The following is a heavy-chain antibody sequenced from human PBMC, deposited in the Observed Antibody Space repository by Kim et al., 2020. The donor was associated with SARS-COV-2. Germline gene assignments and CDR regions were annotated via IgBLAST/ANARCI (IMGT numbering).Heavy chain of an antibody. Sequence: SETLSLTCTVSGGSISSGGYYWSWIRQHPGKGLEWIGYIYYSGSTYHNPSLKSRVTISVDTSKNQFSLKLSSVTAADTAVYYCAREGVDYYFDYWGQGTLVTVSS. CDR3: AREGVDYYFDY. J-gene: IGHJ4*02. CDR1: GGSISSGGYY. D-gene: IGHD5-12*01. CDR2: IYYSGST. V-gene: IGHV4-31*03.